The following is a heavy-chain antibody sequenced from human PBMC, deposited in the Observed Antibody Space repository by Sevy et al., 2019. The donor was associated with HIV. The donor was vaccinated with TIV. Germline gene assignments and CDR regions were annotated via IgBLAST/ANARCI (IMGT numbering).Heavy chain of an antibody. D-gene: IGHD2-8*01. J-gene: IGHJ4*02. Sequence: GGSLRLSCAASGFTFSKYSMSWVRQPPGKGLVWVSTLCFGCGEINYADSVKGRFTISRDNSKSSVYLQMNNLRPEDTAVYYCAREGCTKPHDYWGQGTLVTVSS. V-gene: IGHV3-23*01. CDR1: GFTFSKYS. CDR2: LCFGCGEI. CDR3: AREGCTKPHDY.